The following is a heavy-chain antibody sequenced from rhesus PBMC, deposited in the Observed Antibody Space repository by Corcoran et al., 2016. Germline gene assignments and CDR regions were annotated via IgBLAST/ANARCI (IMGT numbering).Heavy chain of an antibody. J-gene: IGHJ4*01. CDR2: IYGSSGST. CDR3: ARGVLVKPVDY. V-gene: IGHV4-76*01. CDR1: GYSISSGYD. Sequence: QVQLQESGPGVVKPSETLSLTCAVSGYSISSGYDWSWIRQPPGTGLEWIGYIYGSSGSTNYNPSLKNRVTISKDTSKNQFSLKLSSVTAADTAVYYCARGVLVKPVDYWGQGVLVTVSS. D-gene: IGHD2-21*01.